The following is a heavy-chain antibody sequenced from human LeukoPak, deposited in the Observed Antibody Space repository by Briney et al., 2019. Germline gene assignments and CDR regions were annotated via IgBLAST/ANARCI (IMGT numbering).Heavy chain of an antibody. CDR1: GDTFTSYA. J-gene: IGHJ5*02. CDR2: ISAYNGNT. Sequence: GASVKVSCKASGDTFTSYAISWVRQAPGQGLEWMGWISAYNGNTNYAQKFQGRVTITADKFTSTAYMELSSLRSEDTAVYYCARRPYYYGSGSYLLNWFDPWGQGTLVTVSS. V-gene: IGHV1-18*01. D-gene: IGHD3-10*01. CDR3: ARRPYYYGSGSYLLNWFDP.